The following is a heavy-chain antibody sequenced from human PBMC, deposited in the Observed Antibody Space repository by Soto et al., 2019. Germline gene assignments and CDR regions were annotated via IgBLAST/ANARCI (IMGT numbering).Heavy chain of an antibody. CDR3: ARDLAEGDH. CDR2: INPASGST. V-gene: IGHV1-46*01. D-gene: IGHD3-3*02. Sequence: QVQLVQSGAEVKKPGASVKLSCRTSGYTFTHYYIHWVRQAPGQGLEWLGIINPASGSTNYAQDFQGRVTLTMDTSTTTVYMDLSGLRAEDTAIFYCARDLAEGDHWGQGTLVTVS. J-gene: IGHJ4*02. CDR1: GYTFTHYY.